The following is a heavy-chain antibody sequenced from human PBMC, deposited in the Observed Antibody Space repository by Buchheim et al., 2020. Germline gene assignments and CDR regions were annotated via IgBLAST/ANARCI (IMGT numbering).Heavy chain of an antibody. CDR2: VHHSEGT. D-gene: IGHD2/OR15-2a*01. CDR1: GTFITTYF. J-gene: IGHJ4*02. V-gene: IGHV4-59*01. Sequence: QVQLQESGPGLVKPSETLSLTCTVSGTFITTYFWSWIRQPPGKGLEWIGYVHHSEGTKYNPSLRSRVTMSLDMSESQFSLKLNSVTAGDTAVYYCAALLDGPDSFPHWGQGTL. CDR3: AALLDGPDSFPH.